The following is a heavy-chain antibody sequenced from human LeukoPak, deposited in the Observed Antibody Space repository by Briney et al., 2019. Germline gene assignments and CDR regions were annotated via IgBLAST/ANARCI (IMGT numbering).Heavy chain of an antibody. V-gene: IGHV3-7*01. CDR2: IKQDGSEK. CDR1: GFTFSSYS. CDR3: ARAMGTSYGFWSGSYTVSYFYYMDV. Sequence: GGSLRLSCAASGFTFSSYSMNWVRQAPGKGLEWVAKIKQDGSEKNYVDSVKGRFTISRDNTKNSLFLQMNSLRAEDTAVYYCARAMGTSYGFWSGSYTVSYFYYMDVWGKGTTVTVSS. J-gene: IGHJ6*03. D-gene: IGHD3-3*01.